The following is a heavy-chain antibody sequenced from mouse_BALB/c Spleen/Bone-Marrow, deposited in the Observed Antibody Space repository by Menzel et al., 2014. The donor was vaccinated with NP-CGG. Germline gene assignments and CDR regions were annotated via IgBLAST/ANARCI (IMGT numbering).Heavy chain of an antibody. Sequence: EVKLMESGGGLVKPGGPLKLSCAASGFAFSSYDMSWVRQTPEKRLEWVAYISSGGGSTYYPDTVKGRFTISRDNAKNTLYLQMSSLKSEDTAMYYCARPLYYYGSSPFYAMDYWGQGTSVTVSS. J-gene: IGHJ4*01. CDR3: ARPLYYYGSSPFYAMDY. D-gene: IGHD1-1*01. CDR2: ISSGGGST. CDR1: GFAFSSYD. V-gene: IGHV5-12-1*01.